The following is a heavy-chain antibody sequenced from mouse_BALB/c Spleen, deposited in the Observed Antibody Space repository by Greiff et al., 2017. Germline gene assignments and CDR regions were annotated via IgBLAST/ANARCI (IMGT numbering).Heavy chain of an antibody. CDR2: ISSGGGST. V-gene: IGHV5-12-1*01. J-gene: IGHJ3*01. CDR1: GFAFSSYD. CDR3: ARQGYPDAWFAY. Sequence: EVQRVESGGGLVKPGGSLKLSCAASGFAFSSYDMSWVRQTPEKRLEWVAYISSGGGSTYYPDTVKGRFTISRDNAKNTLYLQMSSLKSEDTAMYYCARQGYPDAWFAYWGQGTLVTVSA.